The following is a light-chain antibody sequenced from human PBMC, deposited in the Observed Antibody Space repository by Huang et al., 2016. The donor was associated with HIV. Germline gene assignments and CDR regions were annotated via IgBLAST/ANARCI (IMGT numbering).Light chain of an antibody. CDR2: GAS. J-gene: IGKJ3*01. V-gene: IGKV3-20*01. Sequence: EIVLTQSPGTLSLSPVERANLSCRASQSITSSYLAWYQQKPGQAPRLLIYGASSRATGIPDRFSGSGSGTDFTLTISRLEPEDFAVYYCQQYGSSPPTFGPGTKVDIK. CDR3: QQYGSSPPT. CDR1: QSITSSY.